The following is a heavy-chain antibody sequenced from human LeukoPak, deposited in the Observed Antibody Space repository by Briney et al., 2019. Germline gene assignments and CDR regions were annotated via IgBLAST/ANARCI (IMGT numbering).Heavy chain of an antibody. CDR3: ARQRTSDAFDI. CDR2: IYHSGST. V-gene: IGHV4-38-2*01. CDR1: GYSISSGYY. J-gene: IGHJ3*02. Sequence: SETLSLTCAVSGYSISSGYYWGWIGQPPGKGLEWIGSIYHSGSTYYNPSLKSRVTISVDTSKNQFSLKLSSVTAADTAVYYCARQRTSDAFDIWGQGTMVTVSS. D-gene: IGHD2-2*01.